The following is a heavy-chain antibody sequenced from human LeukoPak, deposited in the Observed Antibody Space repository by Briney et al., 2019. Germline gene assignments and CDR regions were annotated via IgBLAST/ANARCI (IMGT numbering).Heavy chain of an antibody. D-gene: IGHD4-11*01. V-gene: IGHV4-39*07. CDR1: GASISTTSYY. CDR2: IYYSGST. J-gene: IGHJ5*02. Sequence: SETLSLTCTVSGASISTTSYYWGWIRQPPGKGLEWIGNIYYSGSTYYNPSLKSRVTISVDTSKNQFSLKLSSVTAADTAVYYCARFYSNYEQTWFDPWGQGTLVTVSS. CDR3: ARFYSNYEQTWFDP.